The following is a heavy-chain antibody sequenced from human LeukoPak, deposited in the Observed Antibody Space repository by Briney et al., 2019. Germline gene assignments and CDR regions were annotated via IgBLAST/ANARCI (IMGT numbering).Heavy chain of an antibody. V-gene: IGHV3-21*01. CDR2: ISSSSSYI. D-gene: IGHD3-3*01. CDR1: GFTLSGYN. Sequence: GGSLRLSCAASGFTLSGYNMTWVRQAPGKGLEWVSSISSSSSYIYYADSVKGRFTISRDNAKNSLYLQMNSLRAEDTAVYYCASSSERDYDFWSGYPLGYWGQGTLATVSS. J-gene: IGHJ4*02. CDR3: ASSSERDYDFWSGYPLGY.